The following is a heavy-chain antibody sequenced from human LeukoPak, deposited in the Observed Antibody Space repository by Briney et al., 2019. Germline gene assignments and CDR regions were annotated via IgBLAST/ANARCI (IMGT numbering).Heavy chain of an antibody. D-gene: IGHD3-9*01. Sequence: SETLSLTCTVSGGSISSSSYYWSWIRQYPGKGLEWIGSIFYSGSTYYNPSLKSRFTISVDTSKNQFSLKLSSVTAADTAVYYCAREYSDILTGYYLFDSWGQGTLVTVSS. V-gene: IGHV4-31*03. CDR2: IFYSGST. J-gene: IGHJ4*02. CDR1: GGSISSSSYY. CDR3: AREYSDILTGYYLFDS.